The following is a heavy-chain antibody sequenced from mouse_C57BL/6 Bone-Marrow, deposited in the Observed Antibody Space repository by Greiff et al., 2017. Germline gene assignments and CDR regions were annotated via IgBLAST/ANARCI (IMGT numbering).Heavy chain of an antibody. D-gene: IGHD2-3*01. CDR1: GYTFTSYW. CDR2: IDPSDSYT. Sequence: QVQLQQPGAELVKPGASVKLSCKASGYTFTSYWMQWVKQRPGQGLEWIGEIDPSDSYTNSNQKFKGKATLTVDKSSSTAYMQLSSLTSEDSAVYYCARGYLAWFAYWGQGTLVTVSA. J-gene: IGHJ3*01. CDR3: ARGYLAWFAY. V-gene: IGHV1-50*01.